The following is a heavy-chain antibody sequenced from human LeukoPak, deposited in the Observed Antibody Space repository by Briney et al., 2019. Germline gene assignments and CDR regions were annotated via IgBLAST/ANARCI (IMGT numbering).Heavy chain of an antibody. V-gene: IGHV3-72*01. CDR3: ARGSEGSPLDF. Sequence: GGSLRLSCAASGFTFSDHQMDWVRQAPGKGLEWVGRSRNKANSYTTSYAASVQGRFTLSRDDSNNSLYLQMNSLKTEDTAVYYCARGSEGSPLDFWGQGTLVAVSS. J-gene: IGHJ4*02. D-gene: IGHD3-10*01. CDR1: GFTFSDHQ. CDR2: SRNKANSYTT.